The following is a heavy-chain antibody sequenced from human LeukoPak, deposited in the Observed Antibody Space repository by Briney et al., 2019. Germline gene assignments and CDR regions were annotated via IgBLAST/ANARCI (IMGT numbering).Heavy chain of an antibody. D-gene: IGHD3-22*01. CDR2: ISGSGGST. J-gene: IGHJ4*02. CDR1: GFTSSNYA. V-gene: IGHV3-23*01. Sequence: SGGSLRLSCAASGFTSSNYAMSWVRQAPGKGLEWVSVISGSGGSTYYADSVKGRFTISRDNSKNTLYLQMNSLRAEDTAVYYCAKDHSSGYYYFDYWGQGTLVTVSS. CDR3: AKDHSSGYYYFDY.